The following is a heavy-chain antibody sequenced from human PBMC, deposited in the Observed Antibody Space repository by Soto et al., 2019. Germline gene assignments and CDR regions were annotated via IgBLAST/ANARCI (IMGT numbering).Heavy chain of an antibody. Sequence: TLSLTCAVYGGSFSGYYWSWIRQPPGKGLEWIGEINHSGSTNYNPSLKSRVTISVDTSKNQFSLKLSSVTAADTAVYYCARESRYCSGGSCYGVYYYYGMDVWGQGTTVTVS. J-gene: IGHJ6*02. CDR3: ARESRYCSGGSCYGVYYYYGMDV. D-gene: IGHD2-15*01. CDR2: INHSGST. CDR1: GGSFSGYY. V-gene: IGHV4-34*01.